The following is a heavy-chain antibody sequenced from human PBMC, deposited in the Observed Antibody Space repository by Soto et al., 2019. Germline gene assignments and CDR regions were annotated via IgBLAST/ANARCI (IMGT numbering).Heavy chain of an antibody. Sequence: SVKVSCKASGYTFTSYDINWVRQATGQGLEWMGWMNPNSGNTGYAQKFQGRVTMTRNTSISAAYMELSSLRSEDTAVYYCAVGDTISLGGWSYYYGMDVWGQGTTVTVS. D-gene: IGHD5-12*01. CDR1: GYTFTSYD. CDR2: MNPNSGNT. CDR3: AVGDTISLGGWSYYYGMDV. V-gene: IGHV1-8*01. J-gene: IGHJ6*02.